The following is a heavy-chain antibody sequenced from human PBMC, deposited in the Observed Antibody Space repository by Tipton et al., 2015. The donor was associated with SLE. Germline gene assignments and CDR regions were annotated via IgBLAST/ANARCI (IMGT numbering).Heavy chain of an antibody. Sequence: QVQLVQSGGGVVQPGGSLRLSCAASGFTFSSYGMHWVRQAPGKGLEWVAFIRYDGSNKYYADSVKGRFTISRDNSKNTLYLQMNSLRAEDTAVYYCAKPDSQRDYFDYWGQGTLVTVSS. CDR1: GFTFSSYG. CDR2: IRYDGSNK. D-gene: IGHD1-1*01. V-gene: IGHV3-30*02. J-gene: IGHJ4*02. CDR3: AKPDSQRDYFDY.